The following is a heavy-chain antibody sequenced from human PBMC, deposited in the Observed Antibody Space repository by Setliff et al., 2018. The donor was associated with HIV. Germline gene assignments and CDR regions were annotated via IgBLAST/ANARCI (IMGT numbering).Heavy chain of an antibody. CDR2: ISSYNGYT. V-gene: IGHV1-18*01. D-gene: IGHD6-19*01. J-gene: IGHJ4*02. CDR3: ARVSRSGWFFDW. Sequence: VASVKVSCKASGYNFSSNGISWVRQAPGQGLEWMGWISSYNGYTKYAQKVQDRVTMTKDTSTSTAYMELRSLRSDDTAVYYCARVSRSGWFFDWWGQGSLVAVSS. CDR1: GYNFSSNG.